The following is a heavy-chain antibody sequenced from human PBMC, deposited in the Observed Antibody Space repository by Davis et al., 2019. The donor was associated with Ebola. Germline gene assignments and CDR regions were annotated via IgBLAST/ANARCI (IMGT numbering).Heavy chain of an antibody. D-gene: IGHD2-8*02. Sequence: SVKVSCKASGYTFISYYMHWVRQAPAQGLEWMGRIIPILGIANYAQKFQGRVTITADKSTSTAYMELSSLRSEDTAVYYCTGGAPSARGVVYAIPCYYCGMGVWGQGTTVTVSS. CDR2: IIPILGIA. V-gene: IGHV1-69*04. J-gene: IGHJ6*02. CDR3: TGGAPSARGVVYAIPCYYCGMGV. CDR1: GYTFISYY.